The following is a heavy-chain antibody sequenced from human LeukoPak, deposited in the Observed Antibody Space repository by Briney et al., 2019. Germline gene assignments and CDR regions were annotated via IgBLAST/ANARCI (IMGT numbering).Heavy chain of an antibody. CDR1: GFTFSTYW. D-gene: IGHD6-13*01. V-gene: IGHV3-7*01. CDR3: ARDSAGNDY. J-gene: IGHJ4*02. Sequence: GGSLRLSCAASGFTFSTYWMSWVRQAPGQGLEWVANIKQDGSETYYIDSVKGRFTFSRDHATNSVYLQLNSLRAEDTSMYYCARDSAGNDYWGQGTLVTVS. CDR2: IKQDGSET.